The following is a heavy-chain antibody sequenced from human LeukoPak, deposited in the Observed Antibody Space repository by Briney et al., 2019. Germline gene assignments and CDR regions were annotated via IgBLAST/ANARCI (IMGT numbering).Heavy chain of an antibody. CDR3: ARSVNYYGSGSYYDTTGP. CDR2: IYYSGST. D-gene: IGHD3-10*01. J-gene: IGHJ5*02. V-gene: IGHV4-59*01. Sequence: PSETLSLTCTVSGGSISSYYWSWIRQPQGKGLEWIGYIYYSGSTNYNPFLKSRVTISVDTSKNQFSLKLSSVTAADTAVYYCARSVNYYGSGSYYDTTGPWGQGTLVTVSS. CDR1: GGSISSYY.